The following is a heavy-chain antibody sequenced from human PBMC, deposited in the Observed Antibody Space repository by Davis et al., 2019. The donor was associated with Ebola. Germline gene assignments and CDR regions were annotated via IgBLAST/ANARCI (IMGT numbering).Heavy chain of an antibody. CDR3: ARVRGDCSGGSCYFDY. CDR2: IIPIFGTA. Sequence: SVKVSCKASGGTFSSYAISWVRQAPGQGLEWMGGIIPIFGTANYAQKFQGRVTITADESTSTAYMELSSLRSEDTAVYYCARVRGDCSGGSCYFDYWGQGTLVTVSS. D-gene: IGHD2-15*01. CDR1: GGTFSSYA. V-gene: IGHV1-69*13. J-gene: IGHJ4*02.